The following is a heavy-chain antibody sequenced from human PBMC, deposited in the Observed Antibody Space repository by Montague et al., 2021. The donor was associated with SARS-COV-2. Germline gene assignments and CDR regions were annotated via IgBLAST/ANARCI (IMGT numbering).Heavy chain of an antibody. D-gene: IGHD3-22*01. CDR1: GGSFSDNF. Sequence: SETLSLTRAVSGGSFSDNFWTWIRQTPGKGLEWIGEINRSGSTNYKLSLKSRLSTSIDTSKTQFYLNLRSSTAADTAIYYCARIGYYDRGGFSDFVRWFDPWGPGTLVTVSS. CDR2: INRSGST. V-gene: IGHV4-34*01. CDR3: ARIGYYDRGGFSDFVRWFDP. J-gene: IGHJ5*02.